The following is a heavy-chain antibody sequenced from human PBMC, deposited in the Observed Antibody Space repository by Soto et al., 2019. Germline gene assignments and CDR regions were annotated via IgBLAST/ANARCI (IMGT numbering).Heavy chain of an antibody. CDR3: AKDRARPGYSSGWYAFDI. D-gene: IGHD6-19*01. Sequence: EVQLVESGGGLVQPGRSLRLSCAASGFTFDDYAMHWVRQAPGKGLEWVSGISWNSGSIGYADSVKGRFTISRDNAKNSLYLQMNSLRAEDTALYYCAKDRARPGYSSGWYAFDIWGQGTMVTVSS. J-gene: IGHJ3*02. CDR2: ISWNSGSI. CDR1: GFTFDDYA. V-gene: IGHV3-9*01.